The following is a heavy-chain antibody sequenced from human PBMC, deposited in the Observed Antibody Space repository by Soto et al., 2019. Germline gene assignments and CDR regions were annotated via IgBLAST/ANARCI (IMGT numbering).Heavy chain of an antibody. J-gene: IGHJ4*02. CDR2: IVPIFGTA. CDR1: GGTFSSYA. V-gene: IGHV1-69*12. CDR3: ARESRYCSGGSCYFLPGIDY. D-gene: IGHD2-15*01. Sequence: QVQLVQSGAEVKKPGCSLKVSSKASGGTFSSYAISWVRQAPGQGLEWMGGIVPIFGTANYAQKFQGRVTITADESTSTAYMELSSLRSEDTAVYYCARESRYCSGGSCYFLPGIDYWGQGTLVTVSS.